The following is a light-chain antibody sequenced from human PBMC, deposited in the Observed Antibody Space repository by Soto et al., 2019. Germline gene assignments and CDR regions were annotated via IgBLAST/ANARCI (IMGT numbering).Light chain of an antibody. CDR3: QSYDSSRNGWV. CDR1: SSNIGAGYH. CDR2: GNS. V-gene: IGLV1-40*01. J-gene: IGLJ3*02. Sequence: QSVLTQPPSVSGAPGQRVTISCTGSSSNIGAGYHVHWYQQLPGTAPKLLIYGNSNRPSGVPDRFSGSKSGTSASLAITGLQAADEADYYCQSYDSSRNGWVFGGGTQLTVL.